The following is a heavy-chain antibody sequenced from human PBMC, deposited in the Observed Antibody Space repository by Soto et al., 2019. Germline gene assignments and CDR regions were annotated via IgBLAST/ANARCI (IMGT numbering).Heavy chain of an antibody. CDR2: ISPYSGYT. Sequence: ASVNVSFKGFGYSFMKYGINWVRQAPGQGLEWVGWISPYSGYTHSAQKFHGRLTLTTDTAASTAYMELRILRSADTALYYCAREASVLIPAAQPSRFDSWGQGTLVTVSS. D-gene: IGHD2-2*01. V-gene: IGHV1-18*01. J-gene: IGHJ4*02. CDR1: GYSFMKYG. CDR3: AREASVLIPAAQPSRFDS.